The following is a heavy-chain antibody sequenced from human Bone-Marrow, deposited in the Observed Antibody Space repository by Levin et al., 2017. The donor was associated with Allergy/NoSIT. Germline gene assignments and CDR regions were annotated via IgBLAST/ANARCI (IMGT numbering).Heavy chain of an antibody. D-gene: IGHD6-19*01. CDR2: INDVGNT. CDR3: AGRPRRAGWDY. J-gene: IGHJ4*02. V-gene: IGHV4-34*01. CDR1: TESFRGYD. Sequence: SETLSLTCNIPTESFRGYDWSWIRQPPGKGLEWIGEINDVGNTNYSPSFYSRVIMSVDASKNEVSLQLTYVTAADTAMYYCAGRPRRAGWDYWAQGTPVTVSA.